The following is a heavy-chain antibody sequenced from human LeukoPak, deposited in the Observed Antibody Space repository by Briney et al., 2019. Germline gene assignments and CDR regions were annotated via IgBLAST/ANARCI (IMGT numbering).Heavy chain of an antibody. CDR2: ISGSGSTI. CDR3: ARCRTGTTLYFDY. V-gene: IGHV3-21*04. Sequence: PGGSLRLSCAASGFTFSSYGKSWVRQAPGKGLEWVSAISGSGSTIYYADSVKGRFTISRDNAKNSLYLQMNSLRAEDTAVYYCARCRTGTTLYFDYWGQGTLVTVSS. J-gene: IGHJ4*02. CDR1: GFTFSSYG. D-gene: IGHD1-1*01.